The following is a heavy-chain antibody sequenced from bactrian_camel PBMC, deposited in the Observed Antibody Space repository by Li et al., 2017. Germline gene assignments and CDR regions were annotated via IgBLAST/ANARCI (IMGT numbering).Heavy chain of an antibody. CDR2: MDSDGTT. J-gene: IGHJ6*01. Sequence: HVQLVESGGGSVQAGGSLKLSCAVSPYIFTRCGLGWYRQAPGNVRELVSSMDSDGTTIYADSVKGRFTISQADATTFGLQMNSLKHEDTAMYYCAVNAVCWDEKLEEKDFGYWGQGTQVTVS. V-gene: IGHV3S9*01. CDR3: AVNAVCWDEKLEEKDFGY. D-gene: IGHD5*01. CDR1: PYIFTRCG.